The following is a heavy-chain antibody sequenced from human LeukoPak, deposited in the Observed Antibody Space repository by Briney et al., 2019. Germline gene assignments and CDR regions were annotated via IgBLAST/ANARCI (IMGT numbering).Heavy chain of an antibody. D-gene: IGHD3-9*01. V-gene: IGHV3-74*01. Sequence: GGSLRLSCAASGFTFSSYWMHWVRQAPGKGLVWDSRINSDGSSTSYADSVKGRFTISRDNAKNTLYLQMNSLRAEDTAVYYCATGALYYDILTGYYNSGWFDPWGQGTLVTVSS. J-gene: IGHJ5*02. CDR1: GFTFSSYW. CDR2: INSDGSST. CDR3: ATGALYYDILTGYYNSGWFDP.